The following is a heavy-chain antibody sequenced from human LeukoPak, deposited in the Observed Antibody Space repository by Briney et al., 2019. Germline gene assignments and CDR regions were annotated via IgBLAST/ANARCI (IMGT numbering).Heavy chain of an antibody. V-gene: IGHV3-48*02. CDR2: IRCSRSTI. J-gene: IGHJ4*02. D-gene: IGHD1-20*01. Sequence: GGSLRLSCAASGFTFSYYGMNWVRQAPGKGLEWVSYIRCSRSTINYADSVKGRFTISRDNAKNSLYLQMNSLRDEDTAVYYCARLTGTTRSSYFGYWGQATLVTVCS. CDR3: ARLTGTTRSSYFGY. CDR1: GFTFSYYG.